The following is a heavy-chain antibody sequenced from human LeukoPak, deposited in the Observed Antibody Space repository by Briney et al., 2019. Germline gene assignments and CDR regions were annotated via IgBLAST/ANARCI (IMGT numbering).Heavy chain of an antibody. J-gene: IGHJ6*02. Sequence: PGGSLRLSCAASGFTFSSYGMHWVRQAPGKGLEWVAVISYDGSNKYYADSVKGRFTISRDNSKNTLYLQMNSLRAEDTAVYYCAKVDSSGWYSPGMDVWGQGTTVTVSS. D-gene: IGHD6-19*01. CDR2: ISYDGSNK. V-gene: IGHV3-30*18. CDR3: AKVDSSGWYSPGMDV. CDR1: GFTFSSYG.